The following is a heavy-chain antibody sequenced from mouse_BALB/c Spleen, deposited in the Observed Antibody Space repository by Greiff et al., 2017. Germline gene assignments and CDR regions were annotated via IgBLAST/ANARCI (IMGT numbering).Heavy chain of an antibody. J-gene: IGHJ3*01. CDR3: ARSEKTARAAWFAY. CDR1: GFTFSSFG. V-gene: IGHV5-17*02. CDR2: ISSGSSTI. Sequence: EVMLVESGGGLVQPGGSRKLSCAASGFTFSSFGMHWVRQAPEKGLEWVAYISSGSSTIYYADTVKGRFTISRDNPKNTLFLQMTSLRSEDTAMYYCARSEKTARAAWFAYWGQGTLVTVSA. D-gene: IGHD3-2*01.